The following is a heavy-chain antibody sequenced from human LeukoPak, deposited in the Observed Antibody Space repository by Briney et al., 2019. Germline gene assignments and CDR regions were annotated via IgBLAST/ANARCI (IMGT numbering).Heavy chain of an antibody. CDR2: INPGGGST. CDR1: GYTFTSYY. CDR3: ARDSHYDFWSGYYEDY. Sequence: GASVKVSCKASGYTFTSYYMHWVRQAPGQGLEWMGIINPGGGSTSYAQKFQGRVTMTRDTSTSTVYMELSSLRSEDTAVYYCARDSHYDFWSGYYEDYWGQGTLVTVSS. D-gene: IGHD3-3*01. J-gene: IGHJ4*02. V-gene: IGHV1-46*03.